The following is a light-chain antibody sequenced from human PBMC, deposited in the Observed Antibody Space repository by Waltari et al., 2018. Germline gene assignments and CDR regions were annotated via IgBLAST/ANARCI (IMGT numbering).Light chain of an antibody. CDR3: GTWDSSLSGAV. V-gene: IGLV1-51*02. Sequence: QSVLTQPPPVSAAPGQRVTISCSGGSSNTGNNYLYWYRHFPGTAPKLLIYENTERPSGIPGRFSGSKSGTSATLDITGLQAGDEADYYCGTWDSSLSGAVFGGGTHLTVL. J-gene: IGLJ7*01. CDR2: ENT. CDR1: SSNTGNNY.